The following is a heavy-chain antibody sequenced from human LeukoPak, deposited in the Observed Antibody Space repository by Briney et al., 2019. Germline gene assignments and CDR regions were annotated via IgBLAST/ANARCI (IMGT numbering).Heavy chain of an antibody. J-gene: IGHJ4*02. CDR1: GFTFSSYT. D-gene: IGHD2-2*01. CDR2: IISSGSYI. CDR3: ARDFGGYCSSSNCYLGHLDY. V-gene: IGHV3-21*03. Sequence: GGPLRLSCAASGFTFSSYTMNWVRQAPGKGLEWVSSIISSGSYIYYADSVKGRFTISRDSAKNSLYLQMNSLRAEDTAVYYCARDFGGYCSSSNCYLGHLDYWGQGTLVTVSS.